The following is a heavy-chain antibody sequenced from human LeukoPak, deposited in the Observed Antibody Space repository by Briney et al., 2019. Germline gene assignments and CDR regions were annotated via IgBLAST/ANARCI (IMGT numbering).Heavy chain of an antibody. CDR2: ISSSGKYI. V-gene: IGHV3-21*04. Sequence: GGSLRLSCAASGFTLSSYNMNWVRQAPGKGLEWVSSISSSGKYIYYADSVKGRFTISRDNAKNSLYLQMNSLRAEDTALYHCARTATVMVRGAVIDAFDIWGQGTMVTVSS. CDR1: GFTLSSYN. D-gene: IGHD3-10*01. CDR3: ARTATVMVRGAVIDAFDI. J-gene: IGHJ3*02.